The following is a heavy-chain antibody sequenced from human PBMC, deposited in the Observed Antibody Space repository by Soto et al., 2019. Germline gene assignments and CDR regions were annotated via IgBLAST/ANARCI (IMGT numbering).Heavy chain of an antibody. CDR1: GDSLSSGGHY. Sequence: SETLSLTCTVSGDSLSSGGHYWSWIHQHPGKGLEWIGHIYDSVNTYYSPSLRSRVTISADMSKNQFSLNLRSVTAADTAVYYCARVDHRGYFAILTDFWGQGTLVTVSS. CDR3: ARVDHRGYFAILTDF. D-gene: IGHD3-9*01. J-gene: IGHJ4*02. CDR2: IYDSVNT. V-gene: IGHV4-31*03.